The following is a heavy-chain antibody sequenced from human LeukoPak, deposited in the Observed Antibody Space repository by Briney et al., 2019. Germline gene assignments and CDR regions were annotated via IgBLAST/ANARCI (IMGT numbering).Heavy chain of an antibody. CDR2: IYYSGST. D-gene: IGHD6-19*01. CDR3: ARHSSGWYGAHRYYSDY. J-gene: IGHJ4*02. Sequence: SETLSLTCTVSGGSISSYYWSWIRQPPGKGLEWIGYIYYSGSTNYNPSLKSRVTISVDTSKNQFSLKLSSVTAADTAVYYCARHSSGWYGAHRYYSDYWGQGTLVTASS. CDR1: GGSISSYY. V-gene: IGHV4-59*08.